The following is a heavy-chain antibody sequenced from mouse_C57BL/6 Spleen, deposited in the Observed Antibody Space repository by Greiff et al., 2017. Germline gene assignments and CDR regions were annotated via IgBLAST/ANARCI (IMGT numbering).Heavy chain of an antibody. CDR2: IYPGGGYT. CDR1: GYTFTNYW. J-gene: IGHJ2*01. CDR3: ARGEGYFDY. Sequence: VQLQQSGTELVRPGTSVKMSCKAPGYTFTNYWIGWAKQRPGQGLEWLGDIYPGGGYTTYNEKFKGKATLTADKSSSTAYMQFSSLTSDDSAIYYCARGEGYFDYWGQGTTLTVSS. V-gene: IGHV1-63*01.